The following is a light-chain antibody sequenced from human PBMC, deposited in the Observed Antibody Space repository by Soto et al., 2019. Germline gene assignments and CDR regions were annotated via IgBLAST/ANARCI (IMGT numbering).Light chain of an antibody. V-gene: IGKV3-20*01. CDR2: DTS. CDR1: QNVRDSY. Sequence: EIVLTQSPGTLSLSPGEIATLSCRASQNVRDSYLAWYQQKPGQAPSLLLYDTSTRATGVPDRFSGSGSGTAFALTISRVEPEDCALYFCQQYGSSPGTFGQGTKVEI. J-gene: IGKJ1*01. CDR3: QQYGSSPGT.